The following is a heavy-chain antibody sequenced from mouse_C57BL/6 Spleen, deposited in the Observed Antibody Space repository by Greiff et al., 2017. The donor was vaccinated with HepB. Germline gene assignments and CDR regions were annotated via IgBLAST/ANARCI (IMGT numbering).Heavy chain of an antibody. CDR3: ATYYYGSRGAWFAY. CDR2: IDPNSGGT. Sequence: QVQLKQPGAELVKPGASVKLSCKASGYTFTSYWMHWVKQRPGRGLEWIGRIDPNSGGTKYNEKFKSKATLTVDKPSSTAYMQLSSLTSEDSAVYYCATYYYGSRGAWFAYWGQGTLVTVSA. J-gene: IGHJ3*01. V-gene: IGHV1-72*01. D-gene: IGHD1-1*01. CDR1: GYTFTSYW.